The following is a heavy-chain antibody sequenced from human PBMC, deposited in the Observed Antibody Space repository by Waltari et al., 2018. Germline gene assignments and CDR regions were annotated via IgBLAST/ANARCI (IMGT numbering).Heavy chain of an antibody. J-gene: IGHJ3*01. Sequence: EVQLMESGGGLVPHGGSLRLSCSASALTFSTYVINWVRQAPGKGLEWVCSISGSGAEWYAESVRGRFTISRDNPKNTVFLQMNSLRVEDTALYYCAKDDRYPDDVFGLWGLGTMVTVSS. CDR1: ALTFSTYV. CDR2: ISGSGAE. CDR3: AKDDRYPDDVFGL. D-gene: IGHD2-2*02. V-gene: IGHV3-23*01.